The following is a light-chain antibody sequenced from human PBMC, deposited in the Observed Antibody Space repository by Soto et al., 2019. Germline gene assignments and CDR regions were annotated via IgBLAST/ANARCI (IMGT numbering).Light chain of an antibody. V-gene: IGKV3-15*01. CDR3: QQYNNWPPT. CDR2: GAS. J-gene: IGKJ1*01. CDR1: QSVSTN. Sequence: EKVMTQSPATLSVPPGERATLSCRASQSVSTNLAWYQQKPGQAPRLLISGASTRATGIPARFSGSGSGTEFTPTISSLQSEDFAVYYCQQYNNWPPTFGQGTKVEIK.